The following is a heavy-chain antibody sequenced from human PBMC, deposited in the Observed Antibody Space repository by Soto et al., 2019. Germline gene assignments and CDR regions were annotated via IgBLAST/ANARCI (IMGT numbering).Heavy chain of an antibody. CDR1: GDSVSSNSAA. D-gene: IGHD3-10*01. V-gene: IGHV6-1*01. Sequence: PSQTLSLTCVISGDSVSSNSAAWNWIRQSPSRGLEWLGRTYYRSKWYNDYAVSVKSRITINPDTSKNQFSLQLNSVTPEDTAVYYCARDRYLADHESPLWFGELLSLYYYYGMDVWGQGTTVTVSS. J-gene: IGHJ6*02. CDR3: ARDRYLADHESPLWFGELLSLYYYYGMDV. CDR2: TYYRSKWYN.